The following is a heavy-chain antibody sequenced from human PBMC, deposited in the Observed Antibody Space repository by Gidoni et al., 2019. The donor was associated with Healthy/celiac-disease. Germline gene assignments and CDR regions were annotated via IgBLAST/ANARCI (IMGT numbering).Heavy chain of an antibody. CDR3: ASPPFPDYYDSSGYYY. CDR1: GGSISSYY. D-gene: IGHD3-22*01. CDR2: IYTSGST. Sequence: QVQLQESGPGLVKPSVTLSLTCTVSGGSISSYYWSWIRQPAGKGLGWIGRIYTSGSTNYNPSLKSRVTMSVDTSKNQFSLKLSSVTAADTAVYYCASPPFPDYYDSSGYYYWGQGTLVTVSS. V-gene: IGHV4-4*07. J-gene: IGHJ4*02.